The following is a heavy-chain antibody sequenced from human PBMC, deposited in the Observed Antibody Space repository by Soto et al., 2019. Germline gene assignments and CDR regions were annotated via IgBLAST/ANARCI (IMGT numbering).Heavy chain of an antibody. CDR2: MNPNSGNT. J-gene: IGHJ6*03. CDR1: GYTFTSYD. Sequence: QVQLVQSGAEVKKPGASVKVSCKASGYTFTSYDINWVRQATGQELEWMGWMNPNSGNTGYAQKFQGRVTITRNTAISTAYRELSSLRSEDTAVYYWATNYGDYADGYYYYYSDVWGNGTTVTVSS. D-gene: IGHD4-17*01. V-gene: IGHV1-8*01. CDR3: ATNYGDYADGYYYYYSDV.